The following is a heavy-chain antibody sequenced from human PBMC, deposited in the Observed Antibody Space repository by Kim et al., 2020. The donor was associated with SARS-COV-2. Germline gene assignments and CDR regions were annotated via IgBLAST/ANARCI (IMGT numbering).Heavy chain of an antibody. V-gene: IGHV7-4-1*02. CDR1: GYTFTSYA. J-gene: IGHJ6*02. Sequence: ASVKVSCKASGYTFTSYAMNWVRQAPGQGLEWMGWINTNTGNPTYAQGFTGRFVFSLDTSVSTAYLQISSLKAEDTAVYYCARGRKTFWSGEPYYYYYGMDVWGQGTTVTVSS. CDR2: INTNTGNP. D-gene: IGHD3-3*01. CDR3: ARGRKTFWSGEPYYYYYGMDV.